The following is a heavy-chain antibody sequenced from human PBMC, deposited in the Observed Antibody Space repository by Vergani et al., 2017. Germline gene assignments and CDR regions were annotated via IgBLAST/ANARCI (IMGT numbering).Heavy chain of an antibody. Sequence: QVQLVESGGGVVQRGGSLILSCETSGFTLSNYDMQWLRQVPGKGLEFVAFIQFDGSNQYYADSVKGRFTLSRDFSKNTLYLQMNSLRTDDTATYYCAKHFRGWGIDYWGQGTQVIVSS. D-gene: IGHD3-16*01. CDR3: AKHFRGWGIDY. V-gene: IGHV3-30*02. CDR1: GFTLSNYD. J-gene: IGHJ4*02. CDR2: IQFDGSNQ.